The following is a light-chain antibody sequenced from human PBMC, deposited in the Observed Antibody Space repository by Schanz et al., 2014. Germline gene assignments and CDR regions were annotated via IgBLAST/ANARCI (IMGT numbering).Light chain of an antibody. V-gene: IGKV1-39*01. CDR2: AAS. Sequence: DIQMTQSPSSLSASVGDRVTITCRASQSIGTWLAWYQQKPGKAPKLLIYAASSLQSGVPSRFSGGGSGTHFTHTISSLQPEDFASYYCQQSYSTLRTFGQGTKVEIK. J-gene: IGKJ1*01. CDR3: QQSYSTLRT. CDR1: QSIGTW.